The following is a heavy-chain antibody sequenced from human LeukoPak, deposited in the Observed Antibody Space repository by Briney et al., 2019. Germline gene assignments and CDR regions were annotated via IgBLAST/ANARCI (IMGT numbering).Heavy chain of an antibody. Sequence: PGGSLRLSCAASGFTFSSYWMSWVRQAPGKGLEWVANINQDGREKYFVDSVKGRFTISRDNAKNSLYLQMDSLRAEDTAVYYCAREGAYRTSSPAGYWGQGTLVTVSS. CDR2: INQDGREK. CDR1: GFTFSSYW. D-gene: IGHD6-6*01. CDR3: AREGAYRTSSPAGY. J-gene: IGHJ4*02. V-gene: IGHV3-7*01.